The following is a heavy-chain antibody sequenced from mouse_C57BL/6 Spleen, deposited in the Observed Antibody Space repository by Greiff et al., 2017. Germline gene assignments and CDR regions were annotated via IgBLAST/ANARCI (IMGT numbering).Heavy chain of an antibody. Sequence: VQLQQSGAELVRPGTSVKVSCKASGYAFTNYLIEWVKQRPGQGLEWIGVINPGSGGTNNNEQSKGKATLTADKSSSTAYMQLSSLTSEDSAVYFCARGAGPYAMDYWGQGTSVTVSS. CDR1: GYAFTNYL. CDR3: ARGAGPYAMDY. CDR2: INPGSGGT. V-gene: IGHV1-54*01. D-gene: IGHD3-3*01. J-gene: IGHJ4*01.